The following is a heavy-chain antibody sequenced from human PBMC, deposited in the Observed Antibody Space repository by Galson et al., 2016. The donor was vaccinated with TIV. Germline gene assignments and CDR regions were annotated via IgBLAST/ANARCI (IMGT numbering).Heavy chain of an antibody. CDR2: LTPRLRTA. Sequence: SGKVSCKASGGSFDSYTVTWVRQAPGQGLEWMGRLTPRLRTANYAQNLQGRVTITADRSTSIVVMALSGLTFEDTATYYCARGETPDCGDDYYLHYWGQGSPVIVSS. V-gene: IGHV1-69*08. J-gene: IGHJ4*02. D-gene: IGHD2-21*02. CDR1: GGSFDSYT. CDR3: ARGETPDCGDDYYLHY.